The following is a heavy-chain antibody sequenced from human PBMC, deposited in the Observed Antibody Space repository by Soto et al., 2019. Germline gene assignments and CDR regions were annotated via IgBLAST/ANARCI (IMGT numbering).Heavy chain of an antibody. J-gene: IGHJ4*02. Sequence: SETLSLTCTVSGGSISSSSYYWGWIRQPPGKGLEWIGSIYYSGSTYYNPSLKSRVTISVDTSKNQFSLKLSSVTAADTAVYYCARGSYYYDSSGYYGFDYWGRGTLVTVSS. V-gene: IGHV4-39*07. CDR1: GGSISSSSYY. D-gene: IGHD3-22*01. CDR2: IYYSGST. CDR3: ARGSYYYDSSGYYGFDY.